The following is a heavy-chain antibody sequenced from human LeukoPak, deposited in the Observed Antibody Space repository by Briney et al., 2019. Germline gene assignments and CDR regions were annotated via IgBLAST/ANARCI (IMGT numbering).Heavy chain of an antibody. V-gene: IGHV1-18*01. J-gene: IGHJ3*02. CDR1: GYTFSNYG. CDR2: ISTYNGNT. CDR3: ARGDDAFDI. Sequence: ASVKVSCKASGYTFSNYGVIWMRQAPGQGLEWMGWISTYNGNTNYIQKLQGRVTVTTDTSTSTVYMELRSLRSDDTAVYYCARGDDAFDIWGQGTMVTVSS.